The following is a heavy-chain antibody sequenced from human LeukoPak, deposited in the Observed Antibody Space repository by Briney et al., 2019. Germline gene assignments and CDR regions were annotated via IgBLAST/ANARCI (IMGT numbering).Heavy chain of an antibody. D-gene: IGHD1-14*01. J-gene: IGHJ5*02. Sequence: PSETLSLTCTVSGTSIRGHYWSWIRQPPGKGLEWIGYIYSNGNILYNPFLKSRVTLSVDTFNNQFSLILNFVTAADTAVYYCAGLHFASAEEFDPWGQGTLVTVSS. V-gene: IGHV4-59*08. CDR3: AGLHFASAEEFDP. CDR2: IYSNGNI. CDR1: GTSIRGHY.